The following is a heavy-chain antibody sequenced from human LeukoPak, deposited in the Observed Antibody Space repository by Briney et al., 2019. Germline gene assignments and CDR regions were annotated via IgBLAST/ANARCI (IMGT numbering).Heavy chain of an antibody. Sequence: SETLSLTCAVYGGSFSGYYWSWIRQPPGKGLEWVGEINHSGSTNYNPSLKSRVTISVDTSKNQFSLKLSSVTAADTAVYYCARGRVTIFGVVIPRGRAFDIWGQGTMVTVSS. CDR1: GGSFSGYY. D-gene: IGHD3-3*01. V-gene: IGHV4-34*01. J-gene: IGHJ3*02. CDR3: ARGRVTIFGVVIPRGRAFDI. CDR2: INHSGST.